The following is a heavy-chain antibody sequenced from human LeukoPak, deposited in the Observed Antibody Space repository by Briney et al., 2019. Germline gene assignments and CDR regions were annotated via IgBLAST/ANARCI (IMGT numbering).Heavy chain of an antibody. CDR3: SGLRDGYQVSFDY. J-gene: IGHJ4*02. CDR1: GFTFSGSS. Sequence: GGSLRLPCAASGFTFSGSSIHWVRQASGQGLEWVGRIRSKTNTYATAYAASVKGRFTISRDDSKNTAYLQMNGLKTEDTAVYYCSGLRDGYQVSFDYWGQGTLVTVSS. D-gene: IGHD5-24*01. CDR2: IRSKTNTYAT. V-gene: IGHV3-73*01.